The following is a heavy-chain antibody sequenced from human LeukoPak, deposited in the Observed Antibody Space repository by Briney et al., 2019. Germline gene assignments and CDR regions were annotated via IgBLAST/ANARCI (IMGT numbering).Heavy chain of an antibody. CDR3: ARSVRGAFDI. V-gene: IGHV4-61*02. CDR1: GGSISSGSYY. CDR2: IYTSGST. Sequence: PSQTLSLTCTASGGSISSGSYYWSWIRQPAGKGLEWIGRIYTSGSTNYNPSLKSRVTISVDTSKNQFSLKLSSVTAADTAVYYCARSVRGAFDIWGQGTMVTVSS. J-gene: IGHJ3*02.